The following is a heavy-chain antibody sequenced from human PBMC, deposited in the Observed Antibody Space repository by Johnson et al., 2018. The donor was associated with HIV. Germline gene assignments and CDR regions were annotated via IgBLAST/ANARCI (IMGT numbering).Heavy chain of an antibody. Sequence: VQLVESGGGLVQPGGSLRLSCAASGFPFHTYWMSWVRQGPGKGLEWVASIKQDGSETSYVDSVKGRFIISRDNSKNTLYLQMNSLRAEDTAVYYCAKDWYNWNDGDAFDLWGQGSMVTVSS. CDR3: AKDWYNWNDGDAFDL. J-gene: IGHJ3*01. CDR1: GFPFHTYW. CDR2: IKQDGSET. D-gene: IGHD1-1*01. V-gene: IGHV3-7*01.